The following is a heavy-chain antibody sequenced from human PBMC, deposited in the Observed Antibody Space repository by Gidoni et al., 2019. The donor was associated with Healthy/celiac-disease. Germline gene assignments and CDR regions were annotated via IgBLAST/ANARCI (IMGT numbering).Heavy chain of an antibody. CDR1: AGSISSSSYY. CDR2: IYYSGST. J-gene: IGHJ3*02. CDR3: ARRGIQLGAFDI. D-gene: IGHD5-18*01. Sequence: QLQLQESGPGLVKPSETLSLTCTVSAGSISSSSYYWGWIRQPPGKGLEWIGSIYYSGSTYYNPSLKSRVTISVDTSKHQFSLKLSSVTAADTAVYYCARRGIQLGAFDIWGQGTMVTVSS. V-gene: IGHV4-39*01.